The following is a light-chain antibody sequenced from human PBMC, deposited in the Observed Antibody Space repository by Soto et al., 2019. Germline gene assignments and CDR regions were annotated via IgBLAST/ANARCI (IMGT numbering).Light chain of an antibody. CDR2: DVS. CDR3: CSYVGSYTLV. CDR1: SSDVCGYNY. Sequence: QSDLTQPHSVSGAPGPSVTISCTGTSSDVCGYNYVSWYQQHPGKAPKLMIYDVSKRPSGVPDRFSGSKSGNTASLTISRLQAEDEADYYCCSYVGSYTLVFGTGTKVTVL. J-gene: IGLJ1*01. V-gene: IGLV2-11*01.